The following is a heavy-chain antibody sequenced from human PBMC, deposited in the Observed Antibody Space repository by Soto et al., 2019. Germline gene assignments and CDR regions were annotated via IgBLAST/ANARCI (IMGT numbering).Heavy chain of an antibody. J-gene: IGHJ4*02. CDR3: TRGGDDILTGPQPGFDY. V-gene: IGHV3-73*01. CDR1: GFTFSGSA. Sequence: GGSLRLSCAASGFTFSGSAMHWVRQASGKGLEWVGRIRSKANSYATAYAASVKGRFTISRDDSKNTAYLQMNSLKTEDTAVYYCTRGGDDILTGPQPGFDYWGQGTLVTVSS. D-gene: IGHD3-9*01. CDR2: IRSKANSYAT.